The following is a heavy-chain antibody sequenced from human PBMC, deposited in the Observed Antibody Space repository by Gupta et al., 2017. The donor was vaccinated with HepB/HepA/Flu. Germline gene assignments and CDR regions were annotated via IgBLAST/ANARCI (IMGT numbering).Heavy chain of an antibody. CDR1: GFTFNSFA. CDR3: VKAEGYGGNSRTFEY. J-gene: IGHJ4*02. CDR2: ISYDGTTYDGANE. D-gene: IGHD4-23*01. Sequence: QVQLVESGGGVVQPGRSLRLSCVASGFTFNSFAMCWVRQAPGKGLEWVSIISYDGTTYDGANEYYTDSVKGRFTISRDNSKNILSLQMDSLRPEDTAVYYCVKAEGYGGNSRTFEYWGQGTLVIVSS. V-gene: IGHV3-30-3*02.